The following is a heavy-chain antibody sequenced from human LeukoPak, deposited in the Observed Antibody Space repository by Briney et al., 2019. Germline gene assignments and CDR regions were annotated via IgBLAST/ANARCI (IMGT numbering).Heavy chain of an antibody. CDR2: ITGSGGYT. J-gene: IGHJ5*02. CDR3: AKVGVAGGYYWFDP. CDR1: GFTFSSYA. V-gene: IGHV3-23*01. Sequence: GGSLRLSCAATGFTFSSYAVSWVRQAPGKGLEWVSAITGSGGYTYYADSVKGRFTISRDNSKNTLYLQMNSLRAEDTAIYYCAKVGVAGGYYWFDPWGQGTLVTVSS. D-gene: IGHD6-19*01.